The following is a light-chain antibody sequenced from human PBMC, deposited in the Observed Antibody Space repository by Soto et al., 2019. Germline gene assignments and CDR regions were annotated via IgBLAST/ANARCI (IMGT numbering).Light chain of an antibody. CDR3: QQDGGSPRT. CDR2: GAS. V-gene: IGKV3-20*01. J-gene: IGKJ1*01. CDR1: QSISSNF. Sequence: EIVLTQSPGPLSLSPGEGATLSCRASQSISSNFLDWYQQKRGQPPRLLIHGASNTATGIPARFSGSGSGTDFTPTITRLEPEDFAVYYCQQDGGSPRTFGQGTKVEVK.